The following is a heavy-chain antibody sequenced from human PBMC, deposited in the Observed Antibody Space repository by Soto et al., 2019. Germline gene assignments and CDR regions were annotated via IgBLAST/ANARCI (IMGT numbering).Heavy chain of an antibody. D-gene: IGHD1-26*01. CDR1: GFSFNTYE. V-gene: IGHV3-48*03. Sequence: LRLSCAASGFSFNTYEMNWVRQAPGKGLEWVSYISTSGSTIYYADSVKGRFTISRDNGKNSLYLQMNSLRAEDTAVYYCAYGGSCDYWGQGTQVTVSS. J-gene: IGHJ4*02. CDR3: AYGGSCDY. CDR2: ISTSGSTI.